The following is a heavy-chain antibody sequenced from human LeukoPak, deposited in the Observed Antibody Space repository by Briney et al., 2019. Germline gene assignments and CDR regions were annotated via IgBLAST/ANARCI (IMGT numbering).Heavy chain of an antibody. CDR2: INPNSGGT. J-gene: IGHJ4*02. Sequence: GASVKVSCKASGYTFTGYYMHWVRQAPGQGLEWMGRINPNSGGTNYAQKFQGRVTMTRDTSISTAYMELSRLRSDDTVVYYCARRRIQLWPPAEFDYWGQGTLVTVSS. CDR3: ARRRIQLWPPAEFDY. V-gene: IGHV1-2*05. D-gene: IGHD5-18*01. CDR1: GYTFTGYY.